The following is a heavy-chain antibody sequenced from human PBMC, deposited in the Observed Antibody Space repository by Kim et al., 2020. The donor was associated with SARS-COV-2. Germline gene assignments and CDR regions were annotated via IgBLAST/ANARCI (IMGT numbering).Heavy chain of an antibody. CDR3: ARQEGYSSSWYFL. Sequence: CNPALKSRVTISVDTSKNQFSLKLSSVTAADTAVYYCARQEGYSSSWYFLWGQGTLVTVSS. D-gene: IGHD6-13*01. J-gene: IGHJ4*02. V-gene: IGHV4-39*01.